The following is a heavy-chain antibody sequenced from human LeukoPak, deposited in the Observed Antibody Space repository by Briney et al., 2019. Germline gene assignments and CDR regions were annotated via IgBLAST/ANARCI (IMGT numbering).Heavy chain of an antibody. Sequence: GGSLRLSCAASGFTFSSYWMHWVRQAPGKGLVWVSRINSDGSSTSYADSVKGRFTISRDNAKNTLYLQMNSLRAEDTAVYYCARGGRGYYGSGSYYRYYYYYYGMDVWGQGTTATVSS. CDR1: GFTFSSYW. D-gene: IGHD3-10*01. V-gene: IGHV3-74*01. J-gene: IGHJ6*02. CDR2: INSDGSST. CDR3: ARGGRGYYGSGSYYRYYYYYYGMDV.